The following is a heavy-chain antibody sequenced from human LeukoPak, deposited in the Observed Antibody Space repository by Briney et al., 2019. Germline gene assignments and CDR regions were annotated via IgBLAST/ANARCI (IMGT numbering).Heavy chain of an antibody. V-gene: IGHV1-8*01. J-gene: IGHJ4*02. CDR3: ARGVGARGRYYFDY. CDR1: GYTFTSYD. D-gene: IGHD1-26*01. CDR2: MNPNSGNT. Sequence: AASVKVSCKASGYTFTSYDINWVRQATGQGLEWMGWMNPNSGNTGYAQKFQGRVTMTRNTSISTAYMELSSLRSEDTAVYYCARGVGARGRYYFDYWGQGTLVTVPS.